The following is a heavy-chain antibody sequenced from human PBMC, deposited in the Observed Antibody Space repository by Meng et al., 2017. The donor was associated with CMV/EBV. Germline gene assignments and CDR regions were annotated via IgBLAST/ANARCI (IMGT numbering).Heavy chain of an antibody. V-gene: IGHV4-39*01. Sequence: SETLSLTCTVSGGSISSSSYYWGWIRQPPGKGLEWIGSIYYSGSTYYNPSLKSRVTISVDTSENQFSLKLSSVTAADTAVYYCARPRLLTRFGELDAFDIWGQGTMVTVSS. CDR3: ARPRLLTRFGELDAFDI. D-gene: IGHD3-10*01. CDR2: IYYSGST. CDR1: GGSISSSSYY. J-gene: IGHJ3*02.